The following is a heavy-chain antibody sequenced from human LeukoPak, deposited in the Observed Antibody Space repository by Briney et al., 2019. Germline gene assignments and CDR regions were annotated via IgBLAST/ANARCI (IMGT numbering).Heavy chain of an antibody. Sequence: GGSLRLSCGASGFTFRTYWMHWVRRAPGKGLVWVSRIGGDGSNTNFADSVRGRFAISRDNAKNTLYLQMNSLRAEDTAVYYCARGGRHDYDGRPPDFWGQGTLVTVSS. CDR1: GFTFRTYW. D-gene: IGHD4-23*01. CDR3: ARGGRHDYDGRPPDF. CDR2: IGGDGSNT. V-gene: IGHV3-74*01. J-gene: IGHJ4*02.